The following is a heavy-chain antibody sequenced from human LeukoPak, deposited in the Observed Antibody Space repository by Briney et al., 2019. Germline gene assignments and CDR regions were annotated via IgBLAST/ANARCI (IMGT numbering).Heavy chain of an antibody. CDR1: GGSFSGYY. CDR3: ARGSRWLVRWYFDL. Sequence: SETLSLTCAVYGGSFSGYYWSWIRQPPGKGLEWIGEINHSGSTNYNPSLKSRVTISVDTSKNQFSLKLSSVTAADTAVYCCARGSRWLVRWYFDLWGRGTRVTVSS. CDR2: INHSGST. J-gene: IGHJ2*01. V-gene: IGHV4-34*01. D-gene: IGHD6-19*01.